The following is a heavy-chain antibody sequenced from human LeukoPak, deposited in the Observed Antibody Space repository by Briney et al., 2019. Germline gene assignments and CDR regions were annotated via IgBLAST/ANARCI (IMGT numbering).Heavy chain of an antibody. CDR3: AKAGGSGSYYNLGYYYYYMDV. D-gene: IGHD3-10*01. Sequence: GGSLRLSCAASGFTFSSYGMSWVRQAPGKGLEWASAISGSGGSTYYADSVKGRFTISRDNSKNTLYLQMNSLRAEDTAVYYCAKAGGSGSYYNLGYYYYYMDVWGKGTTVTISS. V-gene: IGHV3-23*01. CDR2: ISGSGGST. CDR1: GFTFSSYG. J-gene: IGHJ6*03.